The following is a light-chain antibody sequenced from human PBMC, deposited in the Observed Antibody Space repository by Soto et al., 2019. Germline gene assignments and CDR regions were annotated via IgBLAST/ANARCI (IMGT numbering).Light chain of an antibody. CDR2: EVS. CDR3: SSKTSSSSPFV. J-gene: IGLJ1*01. CDR1: TSDVGAYNY. Sequence: QSFLTQPASVSGSPGQSITISCTGSTSDVGAYNYVSWYKHHPGQAPQLMIYEVSNRPSGVSNRFSGSKSGNTASLTISGLQADDEGDYYCSSKTSSSSPFVFGTGTKLTVL. V-gene: IGLV2-14*01.